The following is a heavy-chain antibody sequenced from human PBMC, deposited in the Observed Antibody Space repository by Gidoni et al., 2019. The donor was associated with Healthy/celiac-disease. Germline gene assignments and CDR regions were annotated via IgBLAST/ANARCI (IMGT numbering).Heavy chain of an antibody. V-gene: IGHV4-59*01. CDR2: IYYSGST. CDR3: ARDRIVGATTSAFDI. Sequence: QVHLQESGPGLVKPSETLSLTCTVSGGSISSYYWSWIRQPPGKGLEWIGYIYYSGSTNYNPSLKSRVTISVDTSKNQFSLKLSSVTAEDTAVYYCARDRIVGATTSAFDIWGQGTMVTVSS. J-gene: IGHJ3*02. CDR1: GGSISSYY. D-gene: IGHD1-26*01.